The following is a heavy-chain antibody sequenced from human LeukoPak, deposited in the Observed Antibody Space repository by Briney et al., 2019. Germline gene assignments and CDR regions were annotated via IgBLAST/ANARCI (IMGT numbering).Heavy chain of an antibody. CDR3: ARHVRYFDWLLKHFDY. V-gene: IGHV4-39*01. D-gene: IGHD3-9*01. CDR1: GGSISSSSYY. Sequence: PSETLSLTCTVSGGSISSSSYYWGWIRQPPGKGLEWIGSIYYSGSTYYNPSLKSRVTISVDTSKNQFSLKLSSVTAADTAVYYCARHVRYFDWLLKHFDYWGQGTLVTVSS. CDR2: IYYSGST. J-gene: IGHJ4*02.